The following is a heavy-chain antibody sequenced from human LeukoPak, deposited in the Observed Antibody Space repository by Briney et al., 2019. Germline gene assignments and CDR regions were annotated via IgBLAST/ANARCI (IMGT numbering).Heavy chain of an antibody. CDR1: GGSIRSYY. J-gene: IGHJ5*02. CDR2: IYTSGST. V-gene: IGHV4-4*07. CDR3: ARGANNWFDP. Sequence: PSQTLSLTCTVSGGSIRSYYWNWIRQPAGKGLEWIGRIYTSGSTNYNPSLKSRVTISVDTSKNHFSLKLTSVTAADTAVYYCARGANNWFDPWGQGILVTVSS.